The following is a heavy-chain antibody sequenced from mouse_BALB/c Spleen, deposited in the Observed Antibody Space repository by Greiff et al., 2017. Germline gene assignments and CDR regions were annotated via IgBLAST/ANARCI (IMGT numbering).Heavy chain of an antibody. Sequence: DVHLVESGGGLVQPGGSRKLSCAASGFTFSSFGMHWVRQAPEKGLEWVAYISSGSSTIYYADTVKGRFTISRDNPKNTLFLQMTSLRSEDTAMYYCARLMNDAMDYWGQGTSVTVSS. J-gene: IGHJ4*01. CDR1: GFTFSSFG. CDR3: ARLMNDAMDY. CDR2: ISSGSSTI. V-gene: IGHV5-17*02.